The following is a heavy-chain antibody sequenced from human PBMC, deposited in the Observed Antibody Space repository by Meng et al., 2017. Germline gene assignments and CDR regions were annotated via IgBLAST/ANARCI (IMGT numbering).Heavy chain of an antibody. CDR1: AGSFRGSA. V-gene: IGHV4-34*01. D-gene: IGHD3-22*01. CDR2: INHSGST. CDR3: ARVPTYYYDSSGYYLFDY. J-gene: IGHJ4*02. Sequence: CGGGPWDTSGTRSLTSDLSAGSFRGSAWTWILKPPGKGLEWIGEINHSGSTNYNPSLKSRVPISVDTSKNQFSLKLSSVTAAETAVYYCARVPTYYYDSSGYYLFDYWGQGTLVTVSS.